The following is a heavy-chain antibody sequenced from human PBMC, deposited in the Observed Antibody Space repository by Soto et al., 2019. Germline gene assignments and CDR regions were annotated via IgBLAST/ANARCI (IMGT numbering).Heavy chain of an antibody. CDR3: AKGGQVLYEGGGY. D-gene: IGHD3-22*01. CDR1: GFTFDDYA. J-gene: IGHJ4*02. CDR2: ISWNSGSI. V-gene: IGHV3-9*01. Sequence: EVQLVESGGGLVQPGRSLRLSCAASGFTFDDYAMHWVRQAPGKGLEWVSGISWNSGSIGYADSVKGRFTISRDNAKNSLYLRMHSLRAEDTALYSCAKGGQVLYEGGGYWGQGTLVTVSS.